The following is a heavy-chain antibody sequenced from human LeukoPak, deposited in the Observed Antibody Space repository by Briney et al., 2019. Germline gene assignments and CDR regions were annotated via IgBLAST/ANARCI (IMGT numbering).Heavy chain of an antibody. Sequence: GGSLRLSCAASGFTFSSYWMSWVRQAPGKGLEWVANIKQDGSEKYYVDSVKGRFTISRDNAKNSLYLQMNSLRAEDTALYYCAKDKHYDFWSGYFPNWGQGTLVTVSS. D-gene: IGHD3-3*01. CDR3: AKDKHYDFWSGYFPN. V-gene: IGHV3-7*03. CDR1: GFTFSSYW. J-gene: IGHJ4*02. CDR2: IKQDGSEK.